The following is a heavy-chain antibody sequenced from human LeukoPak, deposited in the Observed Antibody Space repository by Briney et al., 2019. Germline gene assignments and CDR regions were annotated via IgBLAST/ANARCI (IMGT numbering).Heavy chain of an antibody. V-gene: IGHV3-74*01. Sequence: PGGSLRLFCAASGFTFSRYWMHWVRQAPGKGLVWVSCIKSDGSSTIIADSAKGRFTISRDNAKNTVYVEMNSLRAENTAVYYCVRDNRSYNFDYWGQGTLVTVSS. CDR2: IKSDGSST. J-gene: IGHJ4*02. CDR1: GFTFSRYW. CDR3: VRDNRSYNFDY. D-gene: IGHD1-26*01.